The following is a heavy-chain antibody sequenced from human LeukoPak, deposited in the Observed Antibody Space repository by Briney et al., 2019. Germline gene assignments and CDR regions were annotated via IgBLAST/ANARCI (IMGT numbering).Heavy chain of an antibody. V-gene: IGHV3-15*01. D-gene: IGHD3-10*01. CDR1: GFTFSNAW. CDR3: TTDFTMVRGVIDYYYYYMDV. CDR2: IKSKTDGGTT. Sequence: GGTLRLSRAVSGFTFSNAWMSWVPQAPGKGLEWVVRIKSKTDGGTTDYAAPVKGRFTISRDDSKNTLYLQMNSLKTEDTAVYYCTTDFTMVRGVIDYYYYYMDVWGKGTTVTVSS. J-gene: IGHJ6*03.